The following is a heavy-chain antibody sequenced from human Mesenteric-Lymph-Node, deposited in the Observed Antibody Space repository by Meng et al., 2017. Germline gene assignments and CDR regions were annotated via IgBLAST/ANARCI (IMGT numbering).Heavy chain of an antibody. CDR3: ARDGHLLLWFGASIGWFDP. Sequence: QGRLQEGGAGLFKPSETLSLTCAVYGGSFSGYYWSWIRQPPGKGLEWIGEINHSGSTNYNPSLKSRVTISVDTSKNQFSLKLSSVTAADTAVYYCARDGHLLLWFGASIGWFDPWGQGTLVTVSS. D-gene: IGHD3-10*01. CDR1: GGSFSGYY. J-gene: IGHJ5*02. CDR2: INHSGST. V-gene: IGHV4-34*01.